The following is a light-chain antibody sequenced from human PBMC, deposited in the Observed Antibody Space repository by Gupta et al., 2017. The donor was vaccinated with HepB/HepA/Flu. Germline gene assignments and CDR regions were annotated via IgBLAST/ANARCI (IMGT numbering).Light chain of an antibody. CDR2: SNN. J-gene: IGLJ3*02. V-gene: IGLV1-44*01. CDR3: AAWDDSLNGHWV. CDR1: SSNIGSNT. Sequence: QSVLTQPPSASGTPGQRVTISCSGSSSNIGSNTVNWYQQLPVTAPKLLIYSNNQRPSGVPDRFSGSKSGTSASLAISGLQSEDEADYYCAAWDDSLNGHWVFGGGTKLTVL.